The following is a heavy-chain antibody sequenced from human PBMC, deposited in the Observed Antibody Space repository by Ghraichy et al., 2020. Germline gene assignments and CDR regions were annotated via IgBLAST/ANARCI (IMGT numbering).Heavy chain of an antibody. CDR2: ISAYNGDT. D-gene: IGHD2-2*01. J-gene: IGHJ4*02. CDR3: ARVSVVPAAKSDY. CDR1: GYTFTNHG. V-gene: IGHV1-18*04. Sequence: ASVKVSCKASGYTFTNHGINWVRQAPGQGLEWMGWISAYNGDTKYAQNLQGRVTMTTDTSTSTAYMDLRSLRSDDTAVYFCARVSVVPAAKSDYWGQGTTVTVS.